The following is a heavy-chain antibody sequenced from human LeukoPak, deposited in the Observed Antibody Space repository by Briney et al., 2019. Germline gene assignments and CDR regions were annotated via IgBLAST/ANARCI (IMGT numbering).Heavy chain of an antibody. CDR3: ATDDVVGSNQH. Sequence: SETLSLTCTVSGGPITIYSWTWIRQPAGKGLEWIGRIYTSGSTNYNPSLKSRVTMSVDTSKTQFSLKLSSVTAADTAVYYCATDDVVGSNQHWGQGSLVTVSS. CDR2: IYTSGST. D-gene: IGHD2-15*01. CDR1: GGPITIYS. V-gene: IGHV4-4*07. J-gene: IGHJ4*02.